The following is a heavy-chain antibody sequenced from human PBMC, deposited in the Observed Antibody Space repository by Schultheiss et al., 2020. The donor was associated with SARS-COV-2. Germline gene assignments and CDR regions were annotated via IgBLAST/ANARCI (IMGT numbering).Heavy chain of an antibody. J-gene: IGHJ6*02. CDR3: AREVHNTGDFWSGYDMRSYGMDV. CDR1: GGSISSYY. Sequence: SQTLSLTCPVSGGSISSYYWSWIRQPPGKGLEWIGYIYYSGSTNYNPSLKSRVTISVDTSKNQFSLKLSSVTAADTAVYYCAREVHNTGDFWSGYDMRSYGMDVWGQGTTVTVSS. CDR2: IYYSGST. V-gene: IGHV4-59*01. D-gene: IGHD3-3*01.